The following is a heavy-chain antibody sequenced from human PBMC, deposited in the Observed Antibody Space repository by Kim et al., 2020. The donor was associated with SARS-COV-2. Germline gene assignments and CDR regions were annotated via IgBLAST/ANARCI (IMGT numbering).Heavy chain of an antibody. CDR3: ASKGDEEIAAAGPDY. D-gene: IGHD6-13*01. CDR1: GFTFSSYS. CDR2: ISSSSSYI. J-gene: IGHJ4*02. V-gene: IGHV3-21*01. Sequence: GGSLRLSCAASGFTFSSYSMNWVRQAPGKGLEWVSSISSSSSYIYYADSVKGRFTISRDNAKNSLYLQMNSLRAEDTAVYYCASKGDEEIAAAGPDYWGQGTLVTVSS.